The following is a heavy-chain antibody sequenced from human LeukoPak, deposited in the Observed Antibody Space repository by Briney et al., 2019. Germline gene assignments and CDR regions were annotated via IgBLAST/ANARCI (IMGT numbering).Heavy chain of an antibody. CDR3: ARDLGYGGNSGWFDP. D-gene: IGHD4-23*01. J-gene: IGHJ5*02. CDR2: IIPIFGTA. V-gene: IGHV1-69*13. CDR1: GGTFSSYA. Sequence: SVKVSCKASGGTFSSYAISWVRQAPGQGLEWMGGIIPIFGTANYAQKFQGRVTITADESTSTAYMELSSLRSEDMAVYYCARDLGYGGNSGWFDPWGQGTLVTVSS.